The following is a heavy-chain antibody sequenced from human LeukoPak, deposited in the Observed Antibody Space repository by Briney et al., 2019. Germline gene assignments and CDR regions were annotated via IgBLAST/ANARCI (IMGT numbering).Heavy chain of an antibody. CDR3: ASIIVDTAMVGLYYFDY. Sequence: KPGESLKISCKGSGYSFTSYWIGWVRQMPGKGLEWMGIVYPGDSDTRYSPSFQGQVTISADKSISTAYLQWSSLKASDTAMYYCASIIVDTAMVGLYYFDYWGQGTLVTVSS. V-gene: IGHV5-51*01. CDR2: VYPGDSDT. J-gene: IGHJ4*02. CDR1: GYSFTSYW. D-gene: IGHD5-18*01.